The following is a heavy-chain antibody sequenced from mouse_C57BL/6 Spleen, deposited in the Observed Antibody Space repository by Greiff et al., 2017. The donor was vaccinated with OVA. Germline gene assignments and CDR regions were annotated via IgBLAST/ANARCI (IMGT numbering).Heavy chain of an antibody. CDR3: ARGDYDFLYAMDY. V-gene: IGHV1-63*01. CDR1: GYTFTNYW. Sequence: QVQLKQSGAELVRPGTSVKMSCKASGYTFTNYWIGWAKQRPGHGLEWIGDIYPGGGYTNYNEKFKGKATLTADKSSSTAYMQCSSLTSEDSAIYYCARGDYDFLYAMDYWGQGTSVTVSS. CDR2: IYPGGGYT. J-gene: IGHJ4*01. D-gene: IGHD2-4*01.